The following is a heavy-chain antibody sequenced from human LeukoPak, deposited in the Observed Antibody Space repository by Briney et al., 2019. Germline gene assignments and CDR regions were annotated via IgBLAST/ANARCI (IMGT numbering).Heavy chain of an antibody. D-gene: IGHD2-15*01. V-gene: IGHV1-69*04. CDR3: ARDIVVVVAATPYYYYGMDV. CDR1: RCTFSSYA. CDR2: IIPILGIP. Sequence: SVNVSCKACRCTFSSYAISGLRQAPGQERDGMGRIIPILGIPNYAQKFQGRVPITAAKPTSTAYRELSRLRPEDTAVYYRARDIVVVVAATPYYYYGMDVWGQGTTVTVSS. J-gene: IGHJ6*02.